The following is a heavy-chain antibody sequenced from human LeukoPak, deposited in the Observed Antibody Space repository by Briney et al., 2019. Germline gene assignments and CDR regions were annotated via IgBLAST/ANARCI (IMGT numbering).Heavy chain of an antibody. CDR1: GGTFSSYT. CDR3: ARGGNKDYLIPDY. Sequence: SVKVSCKASGGTFSSYTISWVRQAPGQGLEWMGRIIPILGIANYAQKFQGRVMITADKSTSTAYMELSSLRSEDTAVYYCARGGNKDYLIPDYWGQGTLVTVSS. V-gene: IGHV1-69*02. J-gene: IGHJ4*02. CDR2: IIPILGIA. D-gene: IGHD4-23*01.